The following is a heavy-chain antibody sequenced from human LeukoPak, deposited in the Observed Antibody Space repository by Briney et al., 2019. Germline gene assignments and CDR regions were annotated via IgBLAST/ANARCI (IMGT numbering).Heavy chain of an antibody. CDR3: ARDDPTGFQNS. CDR2: INSDGSTT. Sequence: GGSLRLSCAASGFTFSSYWMHWVRQAPGKGLVWVSRINSDGSTTNYADSVRGRFTISRDNAKNTLYLQMNSLRAEDTAVYYCARDDPTGFQNSWGQGTLVTVSS. CDR1: GFTFSSYW. V-gene: IGHV3-74*01. D-gene: IGHD4-11*01. J-gene: IGHJ4*02.